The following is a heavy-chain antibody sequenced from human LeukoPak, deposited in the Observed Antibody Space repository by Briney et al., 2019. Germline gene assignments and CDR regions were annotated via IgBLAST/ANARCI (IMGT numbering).Heavy chain of an antibody. V-gene: IGHV4-34*01. D-gene: IGHD6-13*01. Sequence: PSETLSLTCAVYGGSFSGYYWSWIRQPPGKGLEWIGEINHSGSTNYNPSLKSRVTISVDTSKNQFSLKLSSVTAADTAVYYCAREPPIYSSRTNWFDPWGQGTLVTVSS. CDR2: INHSGST. CDR1: GGSFSGYY. J-gene: IGHJ5*02. CDR3: AREPPIYSSRTNWFDP.